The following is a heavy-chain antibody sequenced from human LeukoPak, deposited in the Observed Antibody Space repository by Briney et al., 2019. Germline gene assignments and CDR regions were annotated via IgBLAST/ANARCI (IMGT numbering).Heavy chain of an antibody. CDR2: IYHSGST. J-gene: IGHJ5*02. CDR1: GGSFSSGGYS. CDR3: ARAGVYGSGSYDNWFDP. Sequence: SETLSLTCAVSGGSFSSGGYSWSWIRQPPGKGLEWIGYIYHSGSTYYNPSLKSRVTISVDRSKNQFSLKLSSVTAADTAVYYCARAGVYGSGSYDNWFDPWGQGTLVTVSS. V-gene: IGHV4-30-2*01. D-gene: IGHD3-10*01.